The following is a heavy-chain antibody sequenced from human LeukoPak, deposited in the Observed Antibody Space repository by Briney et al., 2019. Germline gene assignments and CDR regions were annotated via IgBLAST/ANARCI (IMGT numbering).Heavy chain of an antibody. V-gene: IGHV3-74*01. CDR2: IKNDGNDT. J-gene: IGHJ4*02. CDR3: ARDMNPTVFDF. Sequence: GGSLRLSCAASGFTFTSHWMHWVRQTPGKGLVWVSGIKNDGNDTAYADSAKGRFTISRDNAKNTLYLQMDSLRAEDTAVYYCARDMNPTVFDFWGQGTLVTVSS. D-gene: IGHD3-16*01. CDR1: GFTFTSHW.